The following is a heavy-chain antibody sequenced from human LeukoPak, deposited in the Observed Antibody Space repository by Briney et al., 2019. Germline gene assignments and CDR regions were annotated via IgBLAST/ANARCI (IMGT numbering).Heavy chain of an antibody. CDR3: ARRSIAAAGALDY. Sequence: KPSETLSLTCTVSGGSIVSYYWSWIRQPPGKGLEWIGYIYYSGSTNYNPSLKSRVTISVDTSKNQFSLKLSSVTAADTAVYYCARRSIAAAGALDYWGQGTLVTVSS. V-gene: IGHV4-59*08. J-gene: IGHJ4*02. CDR2: IYYSGST. CDR1: GGSIVSYY. D-gene: IGHD6-13*01.